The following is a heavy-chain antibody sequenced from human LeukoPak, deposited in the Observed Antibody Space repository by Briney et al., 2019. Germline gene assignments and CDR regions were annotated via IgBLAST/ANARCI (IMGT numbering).Heavy chain of an antibody. D-gene: IGHD3-10*01. J-gene: IGHJ4*02. V-gene: IGHV4-59*01. CDR2: IYYSGSI. CDR3: ATGRTGNYFDY. CDR1: GGSFSGYY. Sequence: SETLSLTCAVYGGSFSGYYWSWIRQPPGKGLEWIGFIYYSGSINYNPSLKSRVTISVDLSKNQFSLNLSSVTAADTAVYHCATGRTGNYFDYWGQGILVTVSS.